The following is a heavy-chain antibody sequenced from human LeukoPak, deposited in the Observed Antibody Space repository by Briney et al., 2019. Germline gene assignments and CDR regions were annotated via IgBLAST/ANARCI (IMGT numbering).Heavy chain of an antibody. CDR3: ARESGYSVVVAGNYNRNRSNP. CDR2: INHSGST. CDR1: GGSFRGSN. J-gene: IGHJ5*02. Sequence: PSETLSLTWAVYGGSFRGSNWGVIRQPPGKGLEWIGEINHSGSTNYNPSLKSRVTISVDTSKNPFCLKLTHVTVADTAVFYCARESGYSVVVAGNYNRNRSNPWGQGTLVTVSS. D-gene: IGHD3-9*01. V-gene: IGHV4-34*01.